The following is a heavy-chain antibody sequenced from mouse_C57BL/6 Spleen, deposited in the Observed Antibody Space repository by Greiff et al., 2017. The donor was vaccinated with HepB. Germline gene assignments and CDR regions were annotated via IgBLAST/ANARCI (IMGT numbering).Heavy chain of an antibody. V-gene: IGHV2-2-2*01. CDR3: VPLEPPYAMDY. D-gene: IGHD2-10*02. CDR2: IWSGGST. Sequence: VQVVESGPGLVQPSQSLSITCTVSGFSLTSYGVHWVRQSPGKGLEWLGVIWSGGSTDYNAAFISRLSISKDNSKSQVFFKMNSLQADDTAIYYCVPLEPPYAMDYWGQGTSVTVSS. CDR1: GFSLTSYG. J-gene: IGHJ4*01.